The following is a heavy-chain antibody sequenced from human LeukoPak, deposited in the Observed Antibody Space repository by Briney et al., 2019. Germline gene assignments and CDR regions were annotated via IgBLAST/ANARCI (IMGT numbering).Heavy chain of an antibody. CDR3: AREYDSTGYPNWLDP. CDR2: IYHGGGT. D-gene: IGHD3-22*01. V-gene: IGHV4-38-2*02. J-gene: IGHJ5*02. Sequence: SKTLSLTCIVSGYSISSGYYWGWIRQPPGKGLEWIGTIYHGGGTDYNPSLKSRVTISVDTSKNQFSLKLSSVTAADTAVYYCAREYDSTGYPNWLDPWGQGTLVTVSS. CDR1: GYSISSGYY.